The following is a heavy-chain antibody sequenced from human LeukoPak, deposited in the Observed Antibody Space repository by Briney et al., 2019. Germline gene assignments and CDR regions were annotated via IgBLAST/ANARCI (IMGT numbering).Heavy chain of an antibody. Sequence: PGGSLRLSCAASGFTFSSYAMHWVREAPGKGLEWVAVISYDGSNKYYADSVKGRFTISRDNSKNTLYLQMNSLRAEDTAVYYCARAGYSYGPGYFQHWGQGTLVTVSS. D-gene: IGHD5-18*01. V-gene: IGHV3-30-3*01. J-gene: IGHJ1*01. CDR2: ISYDGSNK. CDR3: ARAGYSYGPGYFQH. CDR1: GFTFSSYA.